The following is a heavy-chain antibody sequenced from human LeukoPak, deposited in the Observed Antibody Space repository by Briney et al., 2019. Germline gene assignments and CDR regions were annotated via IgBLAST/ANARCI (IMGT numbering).Heavy chain of an antibody. CDR3: ASRRSSSRFRTLDY. CDR1: GGSFSGYY. J-gene: IGHJ4*02. D-gene: IGHD6-13*01. CDR2: INHSGST. Sequence: SETLSLTCAVYGGSFSGYYWSWIRQPPGKGLEWIGEINHSGSTNYNPSLKSRVTISVDTSKNQFSLKLSSVTAADTAVYYCASRRSSSRFRTLDYWGQGTLVTVSS. V-gene: IGHV4-34*01.